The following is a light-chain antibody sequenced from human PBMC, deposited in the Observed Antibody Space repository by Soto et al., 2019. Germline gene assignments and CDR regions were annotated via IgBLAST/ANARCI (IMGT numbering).Light chain of an antibody. Sequence: QSALPQPPSAYGTPGQRVTISCSGSSSNIGSNTVNWYQQLPGTAPKLLIYSNNQRPSGVPDRFSGSKSGTSASLAISGLQSEDEADYYCAAWDDSLNGLYVFGTGTKVTVL. CDR1: SSNIGSNT. V-gene: IGLV1-44*01. CDR2: SNN. CDR3: AAWDDSLNGLYV. J-gene: IGLJ1*01.